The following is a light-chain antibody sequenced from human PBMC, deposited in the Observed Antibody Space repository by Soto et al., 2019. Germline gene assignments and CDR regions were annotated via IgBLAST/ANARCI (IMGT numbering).Light chain of an antibody. CDR2: GAS. J-gene: IGKJ1*01. CDR3: QQYNNWRGT. V-gene: IGKV3-15*01. CDR1: QSVSSN. Sequence: EIVMTQSPATLSVSPGERATLSCRASQSVSSNLAWYQQKPGQAPRLLTYGASTRATGIPARFSGSRSGTEFTLTISSLQSEDFAVYYCQQYNNWRGTFGQGPKVDVK.